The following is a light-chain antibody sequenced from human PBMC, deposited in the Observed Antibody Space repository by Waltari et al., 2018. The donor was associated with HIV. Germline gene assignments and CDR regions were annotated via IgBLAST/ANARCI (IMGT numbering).Light chain of an antibody. J-gene: IGLJ2*01. V-gene: IGLV3-21*02. CDR1: NIGSKS. Sequence: SYVLTQPPSVSVAPGQPARITCGGNNIGSKSVHWYQQKPGQAPVLVVYDDSYRPSGIPERFSGSNSGNTATLTISRVEAGDEADYYCQVWDSSSDHHVVFGGGTKLTVL. CDR3: QVWDSSSDHHVV. CDR2: DDS.